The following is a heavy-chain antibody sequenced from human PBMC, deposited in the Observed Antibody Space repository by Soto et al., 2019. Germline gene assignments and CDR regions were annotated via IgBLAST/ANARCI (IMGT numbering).Heavy chain of an antibody. Sequence: SETLSLTCTVSGGSITSSSYFWGWIRQPPGKGLEWIGSLYYSGSTNYNPSLKSRVTISVDTSKNQFSLKLSSVTAADTAVYYCARVDRGVTTVTTPSYYGMDVWGQGTTVTVSS. CDR3: ARVDRGVTTVTTPSYYGMDV. CDR1: GGSITSSSYF. J-gene: IGHJ6*02. V-gene: IGHV4-39*07. D-gene: IGHD4-4*01. CDR2: LYYSGST.